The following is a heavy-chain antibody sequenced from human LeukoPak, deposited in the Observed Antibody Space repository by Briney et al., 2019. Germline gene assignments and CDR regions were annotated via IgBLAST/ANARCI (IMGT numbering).Heavy chain of an antibody. D-gene: IGHD5-12*01. J-gene: IGHJ4*02. V-gene: IGHV3-23*01. CDR2: VCGSGGRT. CDR3: AKDLLAATIDYYFDY. CDR1: GFTFSSYA. Sequence: GGSLPLSCAASGFTFSSYAMSWVRQAPGKGLEWVSVVCGSGGRTYYSDSVKGRFTISRDNSKSTLYVQMNSLRAEDTAVYYCAKDLLAATIDYYFDYWGQGTLVTVSS.